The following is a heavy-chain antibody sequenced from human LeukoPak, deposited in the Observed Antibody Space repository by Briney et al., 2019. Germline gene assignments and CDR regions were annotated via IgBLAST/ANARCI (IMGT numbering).Heavy chain of an antibody. CDR2: ISYDGSNK. V-gene: IGHV3-30*18. CDR1: GFTFSSYA. CDR3: ANSYDYGDYERAFDI. J-gene: IGHJ3*02. D-gene: IGHD4-17*01. Sequence: GGSLRLSCAASGFTFSSYAMTWVRQAPGKGLEWVAVISYDGSNKYYADSVKGQFTISRDNSKNTLYLQMNSLRAEDTAVYYCANSYDYGDYERAFDIWGQGTMVTVSS.